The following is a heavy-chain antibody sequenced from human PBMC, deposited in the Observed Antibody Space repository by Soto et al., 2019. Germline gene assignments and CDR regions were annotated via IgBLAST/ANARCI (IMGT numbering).Heavy chain of an antibody. CDR1: GFTFSSYG. D-gene: IGHD4-17*01. CDR3: AIDLSSPWHYGDPYFDY. CDR2: ISYDGSNK. J-gene: IGHJ4*02. V-gene: IGHV3-30*03. Sequence: GGSLRLSCAASGFTFSSYGMHWVRQAPGKGLEWVAVISYDGSNKYYADSVKGRFTISRDNSKNTLYLQMNSLRAEDTAVYYCAIDLSSPWHYGDPYFDYWGQGTLVTVSS.